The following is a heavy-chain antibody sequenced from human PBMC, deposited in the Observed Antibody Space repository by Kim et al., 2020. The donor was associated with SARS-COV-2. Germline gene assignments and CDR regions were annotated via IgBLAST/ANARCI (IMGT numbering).Heavy chain of an antibody. V-gene: IGHV4-39*01. CDR3: ARHGGVIDYYDSSGYYDPIDY. Sequence: SETLSLTCTVSGGSISSSSYYWGWIRQPPGKGLEWIGSIYYSGSTYYNPSLKSRVTISVDTSKNQFSLKLSSVTAADTAVYYCARHGGVIDYYDSSGYYDPIDYWGQGTLVTVSS. D-gene: IGHD3-22*01. CDR2: IYYSGST. J-gene: IGHJ4*02. CDR1: GGSISSSSYY.